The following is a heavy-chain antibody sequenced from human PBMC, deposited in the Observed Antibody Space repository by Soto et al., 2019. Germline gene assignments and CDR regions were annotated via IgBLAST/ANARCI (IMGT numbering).Heavy chain of an antibody. V-gene: IGHV3-30-3*01. CDR2: ISYDGDKK. CDR3: ARPWGQLSTYYYGMDT. Sequence: QVQLVESGGGVVQPGRSLTLSCAASGFTFRNYAMHWVRQAPGKGLEWVATISYDGDKKYYTDSVKGPFTISRDNSKNTLYLQMNSLRPEDTAVYYCARPWGQLSTYYYGMDTWGQGTTVTVSS. CDR1: GFTFRNYA. D-gene: IGHD3-16*01. J-gene: IGHJ6*02.